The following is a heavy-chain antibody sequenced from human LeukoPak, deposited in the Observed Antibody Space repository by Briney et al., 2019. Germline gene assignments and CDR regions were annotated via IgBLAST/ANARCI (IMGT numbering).Heavy chain of an antibody. Sequence: PGGSLRLSCDCSGFIFNNAWLSWIRQAPRRGREWVGRGRRTAEGETTEHAAPVRGRFTISRDDSKSTVYLQMNSLETEDTAIYYCTAGLGKTDDDSWGQGTLVTVSS. D-gene: IGHD4-11*01. J-gene: IGHJ4*02. CDR1: GFIFNNAW. CDR3: TAGLGKTDDDS. CDR2: GRRTAEGETT. V-gene: IGHV3-15*01.